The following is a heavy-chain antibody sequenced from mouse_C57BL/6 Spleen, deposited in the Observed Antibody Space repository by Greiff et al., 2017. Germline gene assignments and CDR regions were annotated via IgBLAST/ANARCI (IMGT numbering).Heavy chain of an antibody. V-gene: IGHV6-6*01. CDR2: IRNKANNHAT. CDR1: GFTFSDAW. D-gene: IGHD1-1*01. J-gene: IGHJ3*01. CDR3: TRPDYYGSNFAY. Sequence: EVQLVESGGGLVQPGGSMKLSCAASGFTFSDAWMDWVRQSPEKGLEWVAEIRNKANNHATYYAESVKGRFTISRDDSKSSVYLQMNSLRAEDTGIYYCTRPDYYGSNFAYWGQGTLVTVSA.